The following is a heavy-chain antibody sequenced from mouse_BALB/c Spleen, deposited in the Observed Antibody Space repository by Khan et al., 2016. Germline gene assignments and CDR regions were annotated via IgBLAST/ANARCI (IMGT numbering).Heavy chain of an antibody. Sequence: VQLMQSGPGLVKPSQSLSLTCTATGYSITSGYFWNLIRQFPGNLLEWMGNISYDGSTNYNPSLKDRISITRDTSKNQLFLKLHSVTSEDTSTXTCVTLRRVCAMDYWGQGTSVTVSS. CDR3: VTLRRVCAMDY. V-gene: IGHV3-6*02. D-gene: IGHD1-2*01. CDR2: ISYDGST. J-gene: IGHJ4*01. CDR1: GYSITSGYF.